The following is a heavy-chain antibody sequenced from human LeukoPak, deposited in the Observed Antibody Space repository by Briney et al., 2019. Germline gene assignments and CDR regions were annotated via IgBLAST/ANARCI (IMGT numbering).Heavy chain of an antibody. CDR1: GFTFSTYA. J-gene: IGHJ4*02. CDR2: INGIGGST. Sequence: GGSLRLSCAASGFTFSTYAMSWVRQAPGKGLEWVSAINGIGGSTYYADSVKGRFTISRDDSKNTLYLQMNSLRAEDTAVYSCARGLGYSYGYGIDYWGQGTLVIASS. CDR3: ARGLGYSYGYGIDY. D-gene: IGHD5-18*01. V-gene: IGHV3-23*01.